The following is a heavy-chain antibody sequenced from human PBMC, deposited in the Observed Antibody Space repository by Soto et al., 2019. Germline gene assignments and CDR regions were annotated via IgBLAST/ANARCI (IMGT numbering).Heavy chain of an antibody. CDR2: TYYRSKWYS. CDR3: ARGPSPLAY. V-gene: IGHV6-1*01. D-gene: IGHD6-6*01. Sequence: SQTLSLTCAISGDSVSSNSAAWNWIRQSPSRGLEWLGRTYYRSKWYSAYAGSVKSRITINADTSKNQFSLHLKSVTPQDTAVYYCARGPSPLAYWGRGTVVTVS. J-gene: IGHJ4*02. CDR1: GDSVSSNSAA.